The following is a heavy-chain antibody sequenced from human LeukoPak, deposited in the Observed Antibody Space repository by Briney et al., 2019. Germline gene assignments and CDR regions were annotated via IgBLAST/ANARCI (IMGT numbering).Heavy chain of an antibody. Sequence: ASEKVSCKVSGYTLTELSMHWVRQAPGKGLEWMGGFDPEDGETIYAQKFQGRVTMTEDTSTDTAYMELSSLRSEDTAVYYCATPYDSSGQTYYYYYGMDVWGQGTTVTVSS. CDR2: FDPEDGET. V-gene: IGHV1-24*01. J-gene: IGHJ6*02. D-gene: IGHD3-22*01. CDR3: ATPYDSSGQTYYYYYGMDV. CDR1: GYTLTELS.